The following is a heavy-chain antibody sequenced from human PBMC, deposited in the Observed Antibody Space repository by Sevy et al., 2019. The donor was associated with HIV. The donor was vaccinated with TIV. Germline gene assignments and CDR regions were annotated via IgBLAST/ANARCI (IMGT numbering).Heavy chain of an antibody. CDR2: ISYDGSNK. CDR3: ARDIVVVVAATPGDY. D-gene: IGHD2-15*01. V-gene: IGHV3-30-3*01. CDR1: GFTFSSYA. J-gene: IGHJ4*02. Sequence: GGSLTLSCAASGFTFSSYAMHWVRHAPGKGLEWVAVISYDGSNKYYADSVKGRFTISRDNSKNTLYLQMNSLRAEDTAVYYCARDIVVVVAATPGDYWGQGTLVTVSS.